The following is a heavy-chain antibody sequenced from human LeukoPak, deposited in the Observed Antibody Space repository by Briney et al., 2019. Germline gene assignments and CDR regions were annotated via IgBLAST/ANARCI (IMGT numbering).Heavy chain of an antibody. J-gene: IGHJ5*02. CDR3: ARWGDFGESYNWFDP. V-gene: IGHV4-59*01. CDR2: IYYSGST. D-gene: IGHD3-10*01. Sequence: SPETLSLTCTVSGGSISSYYWSWIRQPPGKGLEWIGYIYYSGSTNYNPSLKSRVTISVDTSKNQFSLKLSSVTAADTAVYYCARWGDFGESYNWFDPWGQGTLVTVSS. CDR1: GGSISSYY.